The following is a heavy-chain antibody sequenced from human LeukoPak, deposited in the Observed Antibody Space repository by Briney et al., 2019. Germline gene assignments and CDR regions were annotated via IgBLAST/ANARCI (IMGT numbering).Heavy chain of an antibody. V-gene: IGHV3-21*01. J-gene: IGHJ4*02. CDR2: ISSSSSYI. Sequence: GGSLRLSCAASGFTFSTYSMNWLRQAPGKGLEWVSSISSSSSYIYYAVSVKGRFTISRDNSKNTLYLQMNSLRAEDTAVYYCAKDPTGYYYDSSGYLLPDYWGQGTLVTVSS. CDR3: AKDPTGYYYDSSGYLLPDY. D-gene: IGHD3-22*01. CDR1: GFTFSTYS.